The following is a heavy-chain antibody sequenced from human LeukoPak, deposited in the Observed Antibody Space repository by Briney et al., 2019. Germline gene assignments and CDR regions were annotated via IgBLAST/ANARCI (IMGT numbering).Heavy chain of an antibody. CDR1: GYTFTSYY. CDR3: ARAFLAVYYYDSSGYYYHWFDP. J-gene: IGHJ5*02. D-gene: IGHD3-22*01. CDR2: INPSGGST. V-gene: IGHV1-46*01. Sequence: GASVKVPCKASGYTFTSYYMHWVRQAPGQGLEWMGIINPSGGSTSYAQKFQGRVTMTRDTSTSTVYMELSSLRSEDTAVYYCARAFLAVYYYDSSGYYYHWFDPWGQGTLVTVSS.